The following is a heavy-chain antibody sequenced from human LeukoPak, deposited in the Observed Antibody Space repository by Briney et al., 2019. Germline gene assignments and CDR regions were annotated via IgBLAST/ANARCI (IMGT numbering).Heavy chain of an antibody. Sequence: GGSLRLSCGASGFTFSNDYMTWIRQAPGKGPEWLSYISGSGNTVYYADSVKGRFTISRDNAKNSLYLQMSSLRPDDTAVYYCARAGVLVSGSRYFDSWGQGTLVSVSS. V-gene: IGHV3-11*01. D-gene: IGHD3-16*01. CDR1: GFTFSNDY. CDR3: ARAGVLVSGSRYFDS. CDR2: ISGSGNTV. J-gene: IGHJ4*02.